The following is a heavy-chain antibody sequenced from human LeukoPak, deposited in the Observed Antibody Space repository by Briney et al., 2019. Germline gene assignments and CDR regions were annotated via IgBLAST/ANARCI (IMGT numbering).Heavy chain of an antibody. CDR1: GFTFSSYS. CDR2: ISSSSSYI. D-gene: IGHD6-19*01. Sequence: SGRSLRLSCAASGFTFSSYSMNWVRQAPGKGLEWVSSISSSSSYIYYADSVKGRFTISRDNAKNTLYLQMNSLRAEDTAVYYCAKLLAVAGTGSFRDYWGQGTLVTVSS. J-gene: IGHJ4*02. V-gene: IGHV3-21*04. CDR3: AKLLAVAGTGSFRDY.